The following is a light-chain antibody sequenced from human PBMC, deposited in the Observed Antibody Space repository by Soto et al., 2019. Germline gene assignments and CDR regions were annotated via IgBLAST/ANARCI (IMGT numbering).Light chain of an antibody. CDR2: DAS. V-gene: IGKV3-11*01. J-gene: IGKJ4*01. CDR3: QQRSNWPLT. Sequence: EIVLTQSPATLSLSPGERATPSCRASQSVSSYLAWYQQKPGQAPRLLIYDASNRATGIPARFSGSGSGTDFPLTISSLEPEDFAVYYCQQRSNWPLTFGGGTKVEIK. CDR1: QSVSSY.